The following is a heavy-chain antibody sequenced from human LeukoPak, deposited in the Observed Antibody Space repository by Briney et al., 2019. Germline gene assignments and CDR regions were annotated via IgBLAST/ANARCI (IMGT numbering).Heavy chain of an antibody. Sequence: PGGSLRLSCSASGFTFSSSSMNWVRQAPGKGLEGVSVIYSGGSRYYADSVKGRFTISRDNAENALYLQMNSLRVEDTTVYYCAKSPGGYSGPFGDWGQGTLVTVSS. CDR3: AKSPGGYSGPFGD. CDR1: GFTFSSSS. CDR2: IYSGGSR. J-gene: IGHJ4*02. V-gene: IGHV3-66*01. D-gene: IGHD5-12*01.